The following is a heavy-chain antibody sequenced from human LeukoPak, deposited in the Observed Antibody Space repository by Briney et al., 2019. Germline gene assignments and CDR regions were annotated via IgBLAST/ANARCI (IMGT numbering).Heavy chain of an antibody. CDR2: IAWDGSYT. CDR3: TRERRGFYMEV. V-gene: IGHV3-43D*04. CDR1: GFTFGEYA. J-gene: IGHJ6*03. D-gene: IGHD3-10*01. Sequence: GGSLRPSCAASGFTFGEYAMQWVRQAPGKGLEWVSLIAWDGSYTYYADSVRGRFIISRDNSKNSLSMQMNSLRPEDTALYYCTRERRGFYMEVWGKGTTVTVSS.